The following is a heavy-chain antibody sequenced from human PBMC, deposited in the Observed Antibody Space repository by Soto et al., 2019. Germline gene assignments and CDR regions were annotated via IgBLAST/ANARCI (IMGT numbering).Heavy chain of an antibody. D-gene: IGHD3-16*01. CDR1: GFTFSSYG. J-gene: IGHJ4*02. CDR3: AKVLRLSDDVFVY. Sequence: QVQLVESGGGVVQPGRSLRLSCAASGFTFSSYGMHWVRQAPGKGLEWVAVISYDGSNKYYADSVKGRFTISRVNSKNTLYMQMNRQRADDTAVYYCAKVLRLSDDVFVYWGQGTLVTVSS. CDR2: ISYDGSNK. V-gene: IGHV3-30*18.